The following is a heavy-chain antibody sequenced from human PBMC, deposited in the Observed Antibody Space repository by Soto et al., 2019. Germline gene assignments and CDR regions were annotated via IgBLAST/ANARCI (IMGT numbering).Heavy chain of an antibody. CDR2: ISPIFGTA. CDR1: GGTFRSYT. J-gene: IGHJ6*02. V-gene: IGHV1-69*01. D-gene: IGHD1-26*01. CDR3: ATFQGCSGFSCYDLDV. Sequence: QVQLVQSGAEVKKPGSSVKVSCKASGGTFRSYTISWVRQAPGQGLEWMGGISPIFGTANYAQKFQGRITITADESTSTAYMELNSLRSEDTAVYYCATFQGCSGFSCYDLDVWGQGTTVTVSS.